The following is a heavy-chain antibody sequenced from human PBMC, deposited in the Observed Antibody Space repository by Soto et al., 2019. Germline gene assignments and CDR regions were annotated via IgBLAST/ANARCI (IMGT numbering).Heavy chain of an antibody. CDR3: ARMTWPNNWFDP. D-gene: IGHD5-12*01. V-gene: IGHV1-46*01. Sequence: QVQQVQSGAEVKKPGASVKVSCKASGYIFTNYYMHWVRQAPGQGLEWMGIINPSGDSTTYAQKYQGRVTMTRDTSTSTVYMELSSLRSQDTAVYYCARMTWPNNWFDPWGQGTIVTVSS. CDR2: INPSGDST. CDR1: GYIFTNYY. J-gene: IGHJ5*02.